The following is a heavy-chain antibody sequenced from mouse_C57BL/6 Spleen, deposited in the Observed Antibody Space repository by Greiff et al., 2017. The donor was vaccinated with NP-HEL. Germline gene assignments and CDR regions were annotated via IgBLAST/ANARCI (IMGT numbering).Heavy chain of an antibody. J-gene: IGHJ3*01. CDR3: ARSGATVVRGFAY. D-gene: IGHD1-1*01. V-gene: IGHV1-22*01. CDR2: INPNNGGT. Sequence: VQLQQSGPELVKPGASVKMSCKASGYTFTDYNMHWVKQSHGKSLEWIGYINPNNGGTSYNQKFKGKATLTVNKSSSTAYMELRSLTSEDSAVYYCARSGATVVRGFAYWGQGTLVTVSA. CDR1: GYTFTDYN.